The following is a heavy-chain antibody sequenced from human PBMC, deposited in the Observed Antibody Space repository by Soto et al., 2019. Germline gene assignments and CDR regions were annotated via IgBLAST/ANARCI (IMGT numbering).Heavy chain of an antibody. CDR3: ARSKLLVDLGDY. V-gene: IGHV3-48*04. CDR2: ISSSGSTI. Sequence: PGGSLRLSCAASGFTFSSYSMNWVRQAPGKGLEWVSYISSSGSTIYYADSVKGRFTISRDNAKDSLYLHMNSLRAEDTAVYYCARSKLLVDLGDYWGQGTLVTVSS. J-gene: IGHJ4*02. CDR1: GFTFSSYS. D-gene: IGHD2-8*02.